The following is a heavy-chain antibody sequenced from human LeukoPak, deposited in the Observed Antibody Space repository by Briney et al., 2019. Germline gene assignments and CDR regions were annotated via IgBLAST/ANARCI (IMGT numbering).Heavy chain of an antibody. J-gene: IGHJ6*03. Sequence: SETLSLTCTVSGGSISSSSYYWGWIRQPPGKGLEWIGSIYYSGSTYYNPSLKSRVTISVDTSKNQFSLKLSSVTAADTAVYYCARGFGSYGYYPGYCYYYYMDVWGKGTTVTISS. D-gene: IGHD5-18*01. CDR1: GGSISSSSYY. CDR2: IYYSGST. V-gene: IGHV4-39*07. CDR3: ARGFGSYGYYPGYCYYYYMDV.